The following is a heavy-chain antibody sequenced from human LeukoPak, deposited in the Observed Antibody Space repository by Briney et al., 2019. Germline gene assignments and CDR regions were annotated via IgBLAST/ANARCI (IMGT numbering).Heavy chain of an antibody. CDR1: GFTVSSNY. D-gene: IGHD2-2*01. CDR3: ARDKVACSSTSCHSWYFDL. V-gene: IGHV3-53*01. Sequence: GGSLRLSCAASGFTVSSNYMSWVRQAPGKGLEWVSVIYSGGSTYYADSVKGRFTISRDNSKNTLYLQMNSPRAEDTAVYYCARDKVACSSTSCHSWYFDLWSRGTLVTVSS. CDR2: IYSGGST. J-gene: IGHJ2*01.